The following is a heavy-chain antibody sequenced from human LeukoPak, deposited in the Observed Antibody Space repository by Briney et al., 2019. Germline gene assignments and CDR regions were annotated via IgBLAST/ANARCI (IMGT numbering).Heavy chain of an antibody. J-gene: IGHJ4*02. Sequence: GGSLRLSCAASGFTFSSYAMSWVRQAPGKGLEWVSAISGSGGSTYYADSVKGRFTISRDNSKNTLYLQMNSLRAEDTAVYYCARDGRVLRYFDWLLSYYFDYWGQGTLVTVSS. V-gene: IGHV3-23*01. CDR3: ARDGRVLRYFDWLLSYYFDY. CDR1: GFTFSSYA. D-gene: IGHD3-9*01. CDR2: ISGSGGST.